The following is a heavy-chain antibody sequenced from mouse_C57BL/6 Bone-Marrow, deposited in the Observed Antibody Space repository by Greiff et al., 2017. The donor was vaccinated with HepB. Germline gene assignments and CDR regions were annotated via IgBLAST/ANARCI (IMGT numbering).Heavy chain of an antibody. Sequence: VMLVESGPGLVAPSQSLSITCTVSGFSLTSYAISWVRQPPGKGLEWLGVIWTGGGTNYNSALKSRLSISKDNSKSQVFLKMNSLQTDDTARYYCARVRVGGYYCAMDYWGQGTSVTVSS. D-gene: IGHD3-1*01. V-gene: IGHV2-9-1*01. J-gene: IGHJ4*01. CDR3: ARVRVGGYYCAMDY. CDR2: IWTGGGT. CDR1: GFSLTSYA.